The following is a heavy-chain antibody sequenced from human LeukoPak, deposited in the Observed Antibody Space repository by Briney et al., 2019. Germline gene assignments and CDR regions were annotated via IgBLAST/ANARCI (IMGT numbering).Heavy chain of an antibody. CDR3: AREGDGYNLEEYYFDY. CDR1: GFTFTIYG. Sequence: GGSLRLSCAASGFTFTIYGMHWVRQAPGKGLEWVAFIRYDASNKYYADSVKGRFTISRDNSKNTLYLQMNSLRAEDTALYYCAREGDGYNLEEYYFDYWGQGTLVTVSS. V-gene: IGHV3-30*02. CDR2: IRYDASNK. J-gene: IGHJ4*02. D-gene: IGHD5-24*01.